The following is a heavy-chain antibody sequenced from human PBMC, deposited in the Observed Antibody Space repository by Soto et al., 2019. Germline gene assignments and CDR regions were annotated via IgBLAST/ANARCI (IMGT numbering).Heavy chain of an antibody. D-gene: IGHD2-15*01. CDR1: GYTFTGYY. V-gene: IGHV1-2*04. J-gene: IGHJ6*02. CDR3: ARLKIYCSGGSCYPHYYYGMDV. Sequence: QVQLVQSGAEVKKPGASVKVSCKASGYTFTGYYMHWVRQAPGQGLEWMGWINPNSGGTNYAQKFKGWVTMTRDTSISTAYMELSRLRSDDTAVYYCARLKIYCSGGSCYPHYYYGMDVWGQGTTVTVSS. CDR2: INPNSGGT.